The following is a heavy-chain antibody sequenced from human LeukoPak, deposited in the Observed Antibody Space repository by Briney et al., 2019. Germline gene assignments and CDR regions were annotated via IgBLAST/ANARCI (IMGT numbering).Heavy chain of an antibody. D-gene: IGHD3-9*01. CDR2: IIPIFGTA. J-gene: IGHJ6*04. Sequence: SVKVSCKASGGTFSSYAISWVRQAPGQGLEWMEGIIPIFGTANYAQKFQGRVTITADESTSTAYMELSSLRSEDTAVYYCARDKEYYDILTGSPLDVWGKGTTVTVSS. CDR1: GGTFSSYA. CDR3: ARDKEYYDILTGSPLDV. V-gene: IGHV1-69*13.